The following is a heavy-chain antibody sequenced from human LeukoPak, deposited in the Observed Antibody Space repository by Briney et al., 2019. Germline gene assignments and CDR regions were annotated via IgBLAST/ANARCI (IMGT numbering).Heavy chain of an antibody. V-gene: IGHV4-59*08. CDR3: ARNLQTIQRYFDL. J-gene: IGHJ2*01. CDR2: VYFSGST. D-gene: IGHD5-24*01. Sequence: PSETLSLTCTVSGGSISSFYWSWIRQPPGKGLEWIGYVYFSGSTNYNPSLKSRVTISLDTSKRQFSLKLSSVTAADTAVYYCARNLQTIQRYFDLWGRGTLVTVSS. CDR1: GGSISSFY.